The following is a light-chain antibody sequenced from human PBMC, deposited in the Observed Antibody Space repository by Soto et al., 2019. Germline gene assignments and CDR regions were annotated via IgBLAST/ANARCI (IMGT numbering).Light chain of an antibody. J-gene: IGLJ1*01. CDR1: RSNIGAGYD. CDR3: QSHDTSLSGYV. V-gene: IGLV1-40*01. CDR2: GNT. Sequence: QPVLTQPPSVSGAPGQRVTISCTGRRSNIGAGYDVHWYQQLPGTAPKLLIYGNTNRPSGVPDRFSGSKSGTSASLAITGLQAEDEADYYCQSHDTSLSGYVFGTGTKLTVL.